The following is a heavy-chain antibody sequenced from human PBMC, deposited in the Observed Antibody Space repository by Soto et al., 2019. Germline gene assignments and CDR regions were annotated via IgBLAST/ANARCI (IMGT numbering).Heavy chain of an antibody. J-gene: IGHJ6*02. V-gene: IGHV4-59*01. CDR1: GGSISSYY. Sequence: SETLSLTCTVSGGSISSYYWSWIRQPPGKGLEWIGYIYYSGSTNYNPSLKSRVTISVDTSKNQFSLKLSSVTAADTAVYYCARGYGSGSYSYYYYYGMDVWGQGTTVTVSS. CDR3: ARGYGSGSYSYYYYYGMDV. D-gene: IGHD3-10*01. CDR2: IYYSGST.